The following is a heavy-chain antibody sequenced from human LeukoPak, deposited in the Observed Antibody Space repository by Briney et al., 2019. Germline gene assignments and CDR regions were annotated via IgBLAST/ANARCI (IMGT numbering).Heavy chain of an antibody. D-gene: IGHD2-2*02. CDR2: INPNSGGT. CDR3: ASGEYCSSTSCYIQVFDY. J-gene: IGHJ4*02. V-gene: IGHV1-2*02. Sequence: ASVKVSCKASGYTFTGYHIHWVRQAPGQGLEWMGWINPNSGGTNYAQKFQGRVTLTRDTSITTAYMELSRLRSDDTAVYYCASGEYCSSTSCYIQVFDYWGQGTLVTVSS. CDR1: GYTFTGYH.